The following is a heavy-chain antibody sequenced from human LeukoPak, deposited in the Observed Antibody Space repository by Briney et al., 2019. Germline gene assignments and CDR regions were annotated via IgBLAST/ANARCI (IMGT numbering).Heavy chain of an antibody. D-gene: IGHD3-10*01. Sequence: PSETLSLTCAVYGGSFSGYYWSWIRQPPGKGLEWIGEINHSGSTNYNPSLKSRVTISVDTSKNQFSLKLSSVTAADTAVYYCARIGPGASFDCWGQGTLVTVSS. V-gene: IGHV4-34*01. CDR3: ARIGPGASFDC. J-gene: IGHJ4*02. CDR1: GGSFSGYY. CDR2: INHSGST.